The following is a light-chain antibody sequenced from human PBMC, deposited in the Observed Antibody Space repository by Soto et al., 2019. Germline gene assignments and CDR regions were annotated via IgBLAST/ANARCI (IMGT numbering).Light chain of an antibody. CDR2: AAS. J-gene: IGKJ4*01. CDR3: QQLSTYPST. V-gene: IGKV1-9*01. Sequence: DTQMTQSPSSLSASVGDRVTITCRASQGIGSYLAWYQQKPGEAPKLLIFAASTLQSGVPSRFSGSGSGTDFTLTISSLQAEDFATYYCQQLSTYPSTFGGGTKVDTK. CDR1: QGIGSY.